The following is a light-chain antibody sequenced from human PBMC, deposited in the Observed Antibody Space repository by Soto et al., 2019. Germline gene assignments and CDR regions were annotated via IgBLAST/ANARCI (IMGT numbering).Light chain of an antibody. CDR3: AAWDDSLNGRV. V-gene: IGLV1-44*01. Sequence: QSVLTQPPSASGTPGQRVTISCSDSSSNIGSNTVNWYQQLPGTAPKLLIYSNNQRPSGVPDRFSGSKSGTSASLAISGLQSEDEADYYCAAWDDSLNGRVFGGGTKLTVL. CDR2: SNN. J-gene: IGLJ3*02. CDR1: SSNIGSNT.